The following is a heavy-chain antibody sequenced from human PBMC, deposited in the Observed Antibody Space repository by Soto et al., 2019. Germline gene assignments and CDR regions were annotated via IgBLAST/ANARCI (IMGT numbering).Heavy chain of an antibody. CDR2: IYYSGST. J-gene: IGHJ5*02. V-gene: IGHV4-59*08. D-gene: IGHD6-19*01. CDR3: ARLSSGPTDNWFDP. CDR1: GGSISSYY. Sequence: SETLSLTCTVSGGSISSYYWSWIRQPPGKGLEWIGYIYYSGSTNYNPSLKSRVTISVDTSKNQFSLKLSSVTAADTAVYYCARLSSGPTDNWFDPWGQGTLVTVSS.